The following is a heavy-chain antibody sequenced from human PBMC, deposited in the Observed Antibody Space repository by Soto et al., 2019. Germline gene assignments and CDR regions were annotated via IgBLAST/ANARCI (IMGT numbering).Heavy chain of an antibody. V-gene: IGHV3-23*01. J-gene: IGHJ6*02. CDR3: ARDRDYYGSGSTYYGMDV. D-gene: IGHD3-10*01. Sequence: PGGSLRLSCAASGFTFSSYAMSWVRQAPGKGLEWVSAISGSGGNTNYAQKLQGRVTMTTDTSTSTAYMELRSLRSDDTAVYYCARDRDYYGSGSTYYGMDVWGQGTTVTVSS. CDR2: ISGSGGNT. CDR1: GFTFSSYA.